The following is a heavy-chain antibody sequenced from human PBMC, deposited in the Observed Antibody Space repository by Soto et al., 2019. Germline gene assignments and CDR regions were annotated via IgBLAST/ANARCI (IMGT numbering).Heavy chain of an antibody. CDR2: IYYGGST. V-gene: IGHV4-59*08. D-gene: IGHD2-15*01. CDR1: GGSISSYW. J-gene: IGHJ5*02. Sequence: SETLSLTCTVSGGSISSYWCGWVRQPPGKGLEWMGYIYYGGSTNYNPSLKSRVTISVDTSKNQFSLKLSSVTAADTAVYYCARLRAEYCSGGSCYLNWFDPWGQGTLVTVS. CDR3: ARLRAEYCSGGSCYLNWFDP.